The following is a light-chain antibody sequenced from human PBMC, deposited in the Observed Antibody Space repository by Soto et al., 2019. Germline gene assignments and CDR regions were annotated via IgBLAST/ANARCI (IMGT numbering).Light chain of an antibody. Sequence: EIVLTPYPGTLSLSPGERATLSCRASQSVSSSYLAWYQQRPGQAPRLLIYGASTRAPGIPDRFSGSESGTDFTLTISRLEPEDFALYFCQQYGSSPLTFGPGTTVDIK. CDR1: QSVSSSY. CDR2: GAS. CDR3: QQYGSSPLT. V-gene: IGKV3-20*01. J-gene: IGKJ3*01.